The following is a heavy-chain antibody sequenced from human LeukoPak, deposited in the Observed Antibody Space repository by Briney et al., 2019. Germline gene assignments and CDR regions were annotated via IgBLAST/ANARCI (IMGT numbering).Heavy chain of an antibody. CDR1: GGSFSGYC. V-gene: IGHV4-34*01. CDR3: ARETTVTTFDY. CDR2: INHSGST. Sequence: PSETLSLTCAVYGGSFSGYCWSWIRQPPGKGLEWIGEINHSGSTNYNPSLKSRVTISVDTSKNQFSLKLSSVTAADTAVYYCARETTVTTFDYWGQGTLVTVSS. D-gene: IGHD4-17*01. J-gene: IGHJ4*02.